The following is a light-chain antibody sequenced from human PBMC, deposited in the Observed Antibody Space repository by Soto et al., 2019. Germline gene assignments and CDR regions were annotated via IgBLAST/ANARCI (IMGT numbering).Light chain of an antibody. J-gene: IGLJ2*01. Sequence: QSVLTQPAFVSGSPGQSIAISCTGTSSDVGGYNYVSWYQQHPGKALKLMIYDVSNRPSGVSDRFSGSKSGNTASLTISGLQAEDEADYYCSSYLTGSTAVLFGGGTKLTVL. CDR2: DVS. CDR1: SSDVGGYNY. CDR3: SSYLTGSTAVL. V-gene: IGLV2-14*01.